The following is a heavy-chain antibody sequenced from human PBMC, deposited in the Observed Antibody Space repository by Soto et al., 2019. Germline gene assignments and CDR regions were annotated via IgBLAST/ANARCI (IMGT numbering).Heavy chain of an antibody. D-gene: IGHD3-22*01. CDR1: GFTFSSYA. Sequence: EVQLLESGGGLVQPGGSLRLSSAASGFTFSSYAMSWVRQAPGKGLEWVSAISGSGGSTYYPDSVKGRYTISRDNSKNTLYLQMNSLRAEDTAVYYCAEVPYYDENWFDPWGQGTLVTVSS. J-gene: IGHJ5*02. CDR2: ISGSGGST. CDR3: AEVPYYDENWFDP. V-gene: IGHV3-23*01.